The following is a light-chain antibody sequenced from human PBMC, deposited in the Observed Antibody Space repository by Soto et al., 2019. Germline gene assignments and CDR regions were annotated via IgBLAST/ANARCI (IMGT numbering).Light chain of an antibody. CDR1: QSVSSSY. CDR2: GAS. Sequence: EIVLTQSPGTLSLSPGERATLSCRASQSVSSSYLAWYQQKPGQAPRLLIYGASSRATGIPDRFSGSGSGTDFTLTSSRLEPEDFAVYYGQQDGSSPGRFGEAAKVEIK. V-gene: IGKV3-20*01. J-gene: IGKJ1*01. CDR3: QQDGSSPGR.